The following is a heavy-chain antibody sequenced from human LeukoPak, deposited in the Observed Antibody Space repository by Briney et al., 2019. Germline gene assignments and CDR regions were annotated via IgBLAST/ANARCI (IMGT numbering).Heavy chain of an antibody. CDR3: ARVLVYYGSGSQAALHFDY. CDR1: GGSFSGYY. Sequence: PSETLSLTCAVYGGSFSGYYWSWIRQPPGKGLEWIGEINHSGSTNYNPSLKSRVTISVDTSKNQFSLKLSSVTAADTAVYYCARVLVYYGSGSQAALHFDYWGQGTLVTVSS. CDR2: INHSGST. V-gene: IGHV4-34*01. J-gene: IGHJ4*02. D-gene: IGHD3-10*01.